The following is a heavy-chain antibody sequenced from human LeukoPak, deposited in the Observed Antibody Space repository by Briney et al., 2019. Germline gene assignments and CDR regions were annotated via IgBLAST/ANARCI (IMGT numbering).Heavy chain of an antibody. Sequence: ASVKVSGKASGYTVTSYGIIWGRQAPGQGREGMGWISAYKGNTNYAQKLNGRVTMTTDTSTSTAYTELRSLRSDDTAVYYRARGKKAVTKRSSSYMAVWGKGPTVTISS. CDR2: ISAYKGNT. V-gene: IGHV1-18*01. J-gene: IGHJ6*03. CDR1: GYTVTSYG. CDR3: ARGKKAVTKRSSSYMAV. D-gene: IGHD4-17*01.